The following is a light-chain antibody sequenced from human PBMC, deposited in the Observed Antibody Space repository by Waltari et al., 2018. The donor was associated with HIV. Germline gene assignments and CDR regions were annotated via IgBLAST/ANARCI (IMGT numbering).Light chain of an antibody. CDR1: SSNLGRTY. CDR2: RNN. CDR3: AAWDDSLSVL. J-gene: IGLJ2*01. V-gene: IGLV1-47*01. Sequence: SVLTQPPSASGTPGKTVNISCSGSSSNLGRTYVYWYQQLPGTAPKLLIYRNNQRPSGVPYRFTGSKSGNSAALAISGLRSEDEADYYCAAWDDSLSVLFGGGTKLTVL.